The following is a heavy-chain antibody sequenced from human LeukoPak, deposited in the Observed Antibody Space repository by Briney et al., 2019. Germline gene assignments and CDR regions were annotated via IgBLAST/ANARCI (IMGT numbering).Heavy chain of an antibody. CDR2: ISTSSSYI. V-gene: IGHV3-21*01. Sequence: KAGGSLRLSCAASGFAFNTYSMNWVRQAPGKGLEWVSSISTSSSYIYYADSVKGRFTISRDNSKNTLYLQMNRLRAEDTAVYYCAKDFVGAEYFQQWGQGTLVTVSS. CDR3: AKDFVGAEYFQQ. CDR1: GFAFNTYS. D-gene: IGHD2-15*01. J-gene: IGHJ1*01.